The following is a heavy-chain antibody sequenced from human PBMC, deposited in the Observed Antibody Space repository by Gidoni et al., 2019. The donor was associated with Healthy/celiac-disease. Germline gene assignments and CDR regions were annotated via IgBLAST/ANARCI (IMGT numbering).Heavy chain of an antibody. CDR1: GGSFSGYY. CDR2: INHSGST. V-gene: IGHV4-34*01. Sequence: QVQLQQWGAGLLKPSETLSLTCAVYGGSFSGYYWSWIRQPPGKGLEWIGEINHSGSTNYNPSLKSRVTISVDTSKNQFSLKLSSVTAADTAVYYCARGLTTVTTPRFDPWGQGTLVTVSS. J-gene: IGHJ5*02. D-gene: IGHD4-17*01. CDR3: ARGLTTVTTPRFDP.